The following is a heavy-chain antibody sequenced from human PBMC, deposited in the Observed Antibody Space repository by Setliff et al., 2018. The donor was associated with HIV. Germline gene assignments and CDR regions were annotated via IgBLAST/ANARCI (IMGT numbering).Heavy chain of an antibody. D-gene: IGHD3-3*01. CDR3: ARTIVWSGSNYYFDY. V-gene: IGHV4-61*05. CDR1: GDSITSRNYH. CDR2: IYYSGNT. Sequence: SETLSLTCAVSGDSITSRNYHWDWVRQPPGKGLEWIGWIYYSGNTRYNPSLKSRVTISLDTSKNRFSLQLTSVTAADTAVYYCARTIVWSGSNYYFDYWGQGTLVTSPQ. J-gene: IGHJ4*02.